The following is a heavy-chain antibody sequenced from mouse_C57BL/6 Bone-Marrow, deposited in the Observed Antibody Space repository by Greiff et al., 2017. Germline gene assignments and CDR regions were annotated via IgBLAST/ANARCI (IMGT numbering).Heavy chain of an antibody. Sequence: DVQLVESGGDLVKPGGSLKLSCAASGFTFSSYGMSWVRQTPDKRLEWVATISSGGSYTYYPDSVKGRFTISRDNAKNTLYLQMSSLKSEDTAMYYCASSGVFAYWGQGTLVTVSA. CDR3: ASSGVFAY. CDR1: GFTFSSYG. J-gene: IGHJ3*01. CDR2: ISSGGSYT. V-gene: IGHV5-6*01. D-gene: IGHD3-2*02.